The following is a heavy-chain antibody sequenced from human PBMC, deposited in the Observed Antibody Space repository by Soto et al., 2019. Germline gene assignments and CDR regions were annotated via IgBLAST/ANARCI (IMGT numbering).Heavy chain of an antibody. CDR1: GFSLSTSGMC. D-gene: IGHD3-9*01. CDR2: IDWDDDK. Sequence: FGPTLVNPTQTLTLTCTLSGFSLSTSGMCVNWIRQPPGKALEWLARIDWDDDKYYSTSLKTRLTISKDTSKNQVVLTMTNMDPVDTATYYCARMGQYYDILTGYWSGYYFDYWGQGTLVTVSS. J-gene: IGHJ4*02. CDR3: ARMGQYYDILTGYWSGYYFDY. V-gene: IGHV2-70*11.